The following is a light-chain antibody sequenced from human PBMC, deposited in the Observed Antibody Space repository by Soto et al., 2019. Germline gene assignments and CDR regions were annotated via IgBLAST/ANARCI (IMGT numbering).Light chain of an antibody. CDR2: EVK. CDR3: SSFTGISTQV. CDR1: SSDVGGYNY. J-gene: IGLJ3*02. Sequence: QSVLTQPASVSGSPGQSITISCTGTSSDVGGYNYVSWYQQHPGKVPKLIIYEVKNRPSGVSSRFSGSKSGNTASLTISGLQPEDEAHYYCSSFTGISTQVFGGGTKVTVL. V-gene: IGLV2-14*01.